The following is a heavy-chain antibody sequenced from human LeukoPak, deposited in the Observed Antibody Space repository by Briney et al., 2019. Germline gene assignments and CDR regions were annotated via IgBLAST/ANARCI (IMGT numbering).Heavy chain of an antibody. CDR2: ISYDGSNK. V-gene: IGHV3-30*18. J-gene: IGHJ6*02. CDR3: AKGAFPKSYYYYGMDV. D-gene: IGHD3-16*01. CDR1: GFTFGSYG. Sequence: GGSLRLSCAASGFTFGSYGMHWVRQAPGKGLEWVAVISYDGSNKYYADSVKGRFTISRDNSKNTLYLQMNSLRAEDTAVYYCAKGAFPKSYYYYGMDVWGQGTTVTVSS.